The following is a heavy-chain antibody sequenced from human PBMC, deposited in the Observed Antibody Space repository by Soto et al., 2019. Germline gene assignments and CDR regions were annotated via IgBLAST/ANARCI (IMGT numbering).Heavy chain of an antibody. CDR1: GGSSSISSYY. Sequence: VSRNCTVSGGSSSISSYYWVWIRQPPGKGLEWIGSIYYSGSTYYNPSLKSRVTISVDTSKNQFSLKLSSVTAADTAVYYCAKLSRDGYKSSVLFDYWGQGTLVTVSS. CDR3: AKLSRDGYKSSVLFDY. CDR2: IYYSGST. D-gene: IGHD5-12*01. V-gene: IGHV4-39*01. J-gene: IGHJ4*02.